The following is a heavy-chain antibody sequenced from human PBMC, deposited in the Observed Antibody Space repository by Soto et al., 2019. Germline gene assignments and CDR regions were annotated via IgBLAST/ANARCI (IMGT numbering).Heavy chain of an antibody. J-gene: IGHJ6*02. V-gene: IGHV4-30-4*01. Sequence: PSETLSLTCTVSGGSISSGDYYWSWIRQPPGKGLEWIGYIYYSGSTYYNPSLKSRVTISVDTSKNQFSLKLSSVTAADTAVYYCARDIILTPGEEKEGHYYYYGMDGWGQGTTVTV. CDR3: ARDIILTPGEEKEGHYYYYGMDG. CDR2: IYYSGST. D-gene: IGHD2-15*01. CDR1: GGSISSGDYY.